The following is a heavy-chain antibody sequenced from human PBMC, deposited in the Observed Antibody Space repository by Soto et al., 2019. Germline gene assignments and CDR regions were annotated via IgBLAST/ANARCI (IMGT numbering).Heavy chain of an antibody. CDR1: GGTFSSFG. J-gene: IGHJ1*01. Sequence: QVQLVQSGAELKKPWSSVKVSCKASGGTFSSFGISWVRQAPGQGLAWMGGIIPVFGRPNYAQRFRGRLTITADESTNTSYMALIDLTSEDTAVYYCAREGSGYDFWGQGTQVTVSS. CDR2: IIPVFGRP. D-gene: IGHD5-12*01. V-gene: IGHV1-69*01. CDR3: AREGSGYDF.